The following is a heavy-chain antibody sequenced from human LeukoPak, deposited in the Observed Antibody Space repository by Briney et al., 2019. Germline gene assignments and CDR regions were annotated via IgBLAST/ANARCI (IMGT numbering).Heavy chain of an antibody. D-gene: IGHD1-26*01. Sequence: PGGSLRLSCAASGFTFSSYSMNWVRQAPGKGLKWVSSISSSSSYIYYADSVKGRFTISRDNAKNSLYLQMNSLRAEDTAVYYCARVSEWELPDDYWGQGTLVTVSS. J-gene: IGHJ4*02. CDR3: ARVSEWELPDDY. CDR2: ISSSSSYI. CDR1: GFTFSSYS. V-gene: IGHV3-21*01.